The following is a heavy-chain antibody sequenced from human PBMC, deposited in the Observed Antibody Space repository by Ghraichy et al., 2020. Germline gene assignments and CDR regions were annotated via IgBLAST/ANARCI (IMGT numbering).Heavy chain of an antibody. Sequence: SETLSLTCAVYGGSFSGYYWSWIRQPPGKGLEWIGEINHSGSTNYNPSLKSRVTISVDTSKNQFSLKLSSVTAADTAVYYCARERPRAPPSGGRSIAARRRGAEERPYYVDYGGQGTLVTVSS. J-gene: IGHJ4*02. D-gene: IGHD6-6*01. CDR3: ARERPRAPPSGGRSIAARRRGAEERPYYVDY. V-gene: IGHV4-34*01. CDR1: GGSFSGYY. CDR2: INHSGST.